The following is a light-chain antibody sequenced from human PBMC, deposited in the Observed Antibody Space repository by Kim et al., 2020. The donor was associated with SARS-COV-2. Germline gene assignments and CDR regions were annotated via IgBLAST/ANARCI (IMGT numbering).Light chain of an antibody. CDR1: SSDVVSYNH. V-gene: IGLV2-18*02. J-gene: IGLJ3*02. CDR3: YSFTSSTTWV. Sequence: GQSGPISCTGTSSDVVSYNHVSWYQQPPGTAPKLMIYEVSNRPSGVPERFSGSKSGNTASLTISGLQAEDEADYYCYSFTSSTTWVFGGGTQLTVL. CDR2: EVS.